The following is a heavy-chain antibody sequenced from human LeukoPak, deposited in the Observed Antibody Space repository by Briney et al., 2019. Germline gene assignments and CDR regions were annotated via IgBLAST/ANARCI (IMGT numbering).Heavy chain of an antibody. J-gene: IGHJ5*02. CDR3: AKTISGYCSTSSCLNWFDP. D-gene: IGHD2-2*03. V-gene: IGHV3-73*01. CDR1: GFSFSDSA. Sequence: GGSLKLSCAASGFSFSDSAMHWVRQASGKGPEWVGRIRTKANTYATAYAASVKGRFTISRDDSRNTAYLQMSSLRADDTAVYYCAKTISGYCSTSSCLNWFDPWGQGTLVTVSS. CDR2: IRTKANTYAT.